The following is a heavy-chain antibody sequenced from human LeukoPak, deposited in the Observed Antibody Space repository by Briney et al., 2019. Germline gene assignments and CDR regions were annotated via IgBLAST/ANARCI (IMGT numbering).Heavy chain of an antibody. V-gene: IGHV3-74*01. CDR3: ARDSRRELRAFDY. J-gene: IGHJ4*02. D-gene: IGHD1-7*01. CDR2: INSDGSST. Sequence: PGGSLRLSCAASGFTFSSYWMHSVRQAPGKGLVWVSRINSDGSSTSYADSMKGRFTISRDNAKNTLYLQMNSLRAEDTAAYYCARDSRRELRAFDYWGQGTLVTVSS. CDR1: GFTFSSYW.